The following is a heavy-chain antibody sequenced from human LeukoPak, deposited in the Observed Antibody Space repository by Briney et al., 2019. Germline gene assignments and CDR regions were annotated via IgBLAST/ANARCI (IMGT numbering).Heavy chain of an antibody. CDR3: AIDPNWETHN. V-gene: IGHV3-23*01. J-gene: IGHJ4*02. CDR1: GFTFTSSI. D-gene: IGHD7-27*01. Sequence: GGSLRLSCAASGFTFTSSIMYWVRQAPGMGLEWVSIIGNNGGGIHYADSVSGRFTISRDNSKNTLYLQMTNLRVDDTALYYCAIDPNWETHNWGQGVLVTVSS. CDR2: IGNNGGGI.